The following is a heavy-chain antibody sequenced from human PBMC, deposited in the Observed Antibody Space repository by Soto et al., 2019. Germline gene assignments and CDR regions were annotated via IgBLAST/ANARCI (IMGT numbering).Heavy chain of an antibody. CDR1: GFTFSNYA. J-gene: IGHJ6*03. Sequence: GGSLRLSCAASGFTFSNYAVSWVRQAPGKGLEWVSVISGSGGSTYYADSVKGRFTISRDNSKNTLYLQMNSLRAEDTAVYYCARTEGYCSGGSCYYYYMDVWGKGTTVTVSS. D-gene: IGHD2-15*01. CDR2: ISGSGGST. V-gene: IGHV3-23*01. CDR3: ARTEGYCSGGSCYYYYMDV.